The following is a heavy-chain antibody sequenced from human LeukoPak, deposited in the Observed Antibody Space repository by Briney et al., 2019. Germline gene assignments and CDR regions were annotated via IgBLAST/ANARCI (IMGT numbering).Heavy chain of an antibody. D-gene: IGHD6-19*01. CDR3: ASGVAGKYYYYYYIDV. Sequence: GGSLRLSCAASGFTFSSYWMSWVRQAPGKGLAWVANIKQDGSEKYYVDSVKGRFTISRDNAKNSLYLQMNSLRAEDTAVYYCASGVAGKYYYYYYIDVWGKGTTVTVSS. J-gene: IGHJ6*03. V-gene: IGHV3-7*01. CDR1: GFTFSSYW. CDR2: IKQDGSEK.